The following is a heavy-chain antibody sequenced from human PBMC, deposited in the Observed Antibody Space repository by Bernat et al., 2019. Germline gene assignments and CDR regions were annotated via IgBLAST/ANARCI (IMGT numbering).Heavy chain of an antibody. Sequence: EVQLVESGGGVVRPGGSLRLSCAASGFTFDDYGMSWVRHAPGKGLEWVSVINWNGGSTGYADSVKGRFTISRDNAKNSLYLQMNSMRAEDTALYYCARVKSIAVAGTVDYWGQGTLVTVSS. CDR2: INWNGGST. CDR1: GFTFDDYG. D-gene: IGHD6-19*01. CDR3: ARVKSIAVAGTVDY. J-gene: IGHJ4*02. V-gene: IGHV3-20*04.